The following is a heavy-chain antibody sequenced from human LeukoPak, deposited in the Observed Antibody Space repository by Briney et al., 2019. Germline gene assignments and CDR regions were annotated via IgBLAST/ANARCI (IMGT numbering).Heavy chain of an antibody. CDR1: GYTFTGYY. Sequence: GASVKVSCKAFGYTFTGYYMHWVRQAPGQGLEWMGWINPNSGGTNYAQKFQGWVTMTRDTSISTAYMELSRLKSDDTAVYYCARASVDIVATRTFDYWGQGTLVTVSS. CDR3: ARASVDIVATRTFDY. V-gene: IGHV1-2*04. CDR2: INPNSGGT. J-gene: IGHJ4*02. D-gene: IGHD5-12*01.